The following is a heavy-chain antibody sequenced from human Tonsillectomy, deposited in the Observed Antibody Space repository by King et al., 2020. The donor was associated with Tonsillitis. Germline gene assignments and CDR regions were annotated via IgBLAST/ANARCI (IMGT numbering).Heavy chain of an antibody. CDR1: GGSIRSGDSY. Sequence: QLQESGPGLVKPSQTLSLTCSVSGGSIRSGDSYWSWIRQPAGKGLEWIGRIYASGSSNYKSFLKSRVVMSVDTSTNQVSLMLSSVTAADTAVYFCAKSRYSSSWSRALEIWGQGTMVTGSS. J-gene: IGHJ3*02. CDR2: IYASGSS. CDR3: AKSRYSSSWSRALEI. D-gene: IGHD6-13*01. V-gene: IGHV4-61*02.